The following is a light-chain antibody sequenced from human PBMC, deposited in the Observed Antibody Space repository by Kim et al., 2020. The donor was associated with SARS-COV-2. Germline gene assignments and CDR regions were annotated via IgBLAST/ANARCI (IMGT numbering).Light chain of an antibody. CDR1: SSDVGGYNY. Sequence: QSALTQPRSVSGSPGQSVTISCTGTSSDVGGYNYVSWYQQHPGKAPKLMIYDVSKRPSGVPDRFSGSKSGNTASLTVSGLQADDEADYYCYSYAGGSSVFGTGTKVTVL. CDR3: YSYAGGSSV. J-gene: IGLJ1*01. CDR2: DVS. V-gene: IGLV2-11*01.